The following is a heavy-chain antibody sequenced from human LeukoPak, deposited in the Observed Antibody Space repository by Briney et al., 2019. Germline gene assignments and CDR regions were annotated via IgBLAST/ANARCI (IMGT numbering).Heavy chain of an antibody. Sequence: ASVKVSCKASGYTFTSYGMSWVRQAPGQGLEWMGWISAYNGNTNYAQKLQGRVTMTTDTSTSTAYMELRSLRSADTAVYYCARSSSSGWYGMDVWGQGTTVTVSS. CDR2: ISAYNGNT. D-gene: IGHD6-19*01. CDR3: ARSSSSGWYGMDV. CDR1: GYTFTSYG. J-gene: IGHJ6*02. V-gene: IGHV1-18*01.